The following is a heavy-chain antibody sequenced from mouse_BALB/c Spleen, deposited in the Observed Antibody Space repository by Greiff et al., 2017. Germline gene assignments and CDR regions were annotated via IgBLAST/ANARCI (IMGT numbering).Heavy chain of an antibody. Sequence: DVMLVESGGGLVQPGGSRKLSCAASGFTFSSFGMHWVRQAPEKGLEWVAYISSGSSTIYYADTVKGRFTISRDNPKNTLFLQMTSLRSEDTAMCYCARSPYDYDGVFAYWGQGTLVTVSA. CDR2: ISSGSSTI. J-gene: IGHJ3*01. V-gene: IGHV5-17*02. CDR3: ARSPYDYDGVFAY. CDR1: GFTFSSFG. D-gene: IGHD2-4*01.